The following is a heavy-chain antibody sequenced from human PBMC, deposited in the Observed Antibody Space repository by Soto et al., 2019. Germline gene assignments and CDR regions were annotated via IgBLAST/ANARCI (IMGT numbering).Heavy chain of an antibody. D-gene: IGHD3-16*01. Sequence: GGSLRLSCAASGFTFSSYAMHWVRQAPGKGLEWVAVISYDGSNKYYADSVKGRFTISRDNSKNTLYLQMNSLRAEDTAVYYRAREVSGWGSSYLDYCYYYGMDVLGQGTTFTVSS. CDR1: GFTFSSYA. V-gene: IGHV3-30-3*01. CDR2: ISYDGSNK. CDR3: AREVSGWGSSYLDYCYYYGMDV. J-gene: IGHJ6*02.